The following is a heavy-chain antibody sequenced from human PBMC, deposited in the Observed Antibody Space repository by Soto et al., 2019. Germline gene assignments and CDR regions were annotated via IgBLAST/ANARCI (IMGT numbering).Heavy chain of an antibody. CDR1: VFPLSNSRVA. Sequence: SGPTLVNPTQTLTLTCTFSVFPLSNSRVAVGWIRQPPGGALEWLAILYGDDDKRYNPSLNSRVTVTKDTSTNQVVLTMTNLDPVDTATYYCAYREGGRGSCFPFWGQGVLVTVSS. V-gene: IGHV2-5*02. CDR2: LYGDDDK. D-gene: IGHD2-15*01. CDR3: AYREGGRGSCFPF. J-gene: IGHJ4*02.